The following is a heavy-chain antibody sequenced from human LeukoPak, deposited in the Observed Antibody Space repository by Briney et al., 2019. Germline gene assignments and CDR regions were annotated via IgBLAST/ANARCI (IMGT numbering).Heavy chain of an antibody. Sequence: ASVKVSCKASGYTFTSYYMHWVRQAPGQGLEWMRIINPSGGSTSYAQKFQGRVTITRDTSASTAYMELSSLRSEDTAVYYCARASSTRYNWFDPWGQGTLVTVSS. CDR3: ARASSTRYNWFDP. J-gene: IGHJ5*02. D-gene: IGHD2-2*01. V-gene: IGHV1-46*01. CDR1: GYTFTSYY. CDR2: INPSGGST.